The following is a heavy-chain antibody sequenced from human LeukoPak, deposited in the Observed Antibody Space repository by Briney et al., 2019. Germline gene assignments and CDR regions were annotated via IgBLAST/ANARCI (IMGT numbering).Heavy chain of an antibody. V-gene: IGHV3-7*01. CDR3: AGTIRSGDY. CDR2: IKQDGSEK. D-gene: IGHD2-2*02. Sequence: GGSLRLSCAASGFTFSSYSMNWVRQAPGKGLEWVANIKQDGSEKYYVDSVKGRFTISRDNAKNSLYLQMNSLRAEDTAVYYCAGTIRSGDYWGQGTLVTVSS. CDR1: GFTFSSYS. J-gene: IGHJ4*02.